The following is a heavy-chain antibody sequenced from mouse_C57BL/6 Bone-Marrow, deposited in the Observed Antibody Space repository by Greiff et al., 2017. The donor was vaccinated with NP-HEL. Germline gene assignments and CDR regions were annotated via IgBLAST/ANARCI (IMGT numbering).Heavy chain of an antibody. V-gene: IGHV1-72*01. CDR3: ARGGFTTVAPFDY. Sequence: QVQLQQPGAELVKPGASVKLSCKASGYTFTSYWMHWVKQRPGRGLEWIGRIDPNSGGTKYNEKFKSKATLTVDKPSSKAYMQLSSLTSEDSAVYYCARGGFTTVAPFDYWGKGTTLTVSS. D-gene: IGHD1-1*01. J-gene: IGHJ2*01. CDR1: GYTFTSYW. CDR2: IDPNSGGT.